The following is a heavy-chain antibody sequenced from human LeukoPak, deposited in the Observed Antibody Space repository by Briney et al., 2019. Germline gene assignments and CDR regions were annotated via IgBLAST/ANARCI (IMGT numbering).Heavy chain of an antibody. CDR1: GYTFTGYY. CDR2: INPNSGGT. D-gene: IGHD2-15*01. V-gene: IGHV1-2*02. J-gene: IGHJ4*02. Sequence: GASVKVSCKASGYTFTGYYMHCVRQAPVQGLEWMGWINPNSGGTNYAQKFQGRVTMTRDTSISTAYMELSRLRSDDTAVYYCARDQLDCSGGSCYPHFDYWGQGTLVTVSS. CDR3: ARDQLDCSGGSCYPHFDY.